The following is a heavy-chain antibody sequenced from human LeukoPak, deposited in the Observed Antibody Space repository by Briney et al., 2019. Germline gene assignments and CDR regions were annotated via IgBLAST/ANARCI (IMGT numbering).Heavy chain of an antibody. CDR3: ARDPKRRYYDFWSGQRRDGDYYYYYMDV. Sequence: PGGSLRLSCAASGFTFSSYWMSWVRQAPGKGLEWVAVISYDGSNKYYADSVKGRFTISRDNSKNTLYLQMNSLRAEDTAVYYCARDPKRRYYDFWSGQRRDGDYYYYYMDVWGKGTTVTVSS. J-gene: IGHJ6*03. CDR1: GFTFSSYW. V-gene: IGHV3-30-3*01. D-gene: IGHD3-3*01. CDR2: ISYDGSNK.